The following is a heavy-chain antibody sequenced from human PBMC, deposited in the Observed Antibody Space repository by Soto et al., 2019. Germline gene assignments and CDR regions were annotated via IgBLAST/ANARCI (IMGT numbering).Heavy chain of an antibody. V-gene: IGHV3-23*01. J-gene: IGHJ6*02. CDR1: GFTFGSYA. Sequence: PGGTLRLSCAASGFTFGSYAMSWVLQAPVKGLEWASAISGSGGSTYYADSVKGRFTISRDNSKNTLYLQMNSLRAEDTAVYYCARTETDGGNSYDLDGMDVWGQGTTVTVSS. CDR2: ISGSGGST. D-gene: IGHD2-21*02. CDR3: ARTETDGGNSYDLDGMDV.